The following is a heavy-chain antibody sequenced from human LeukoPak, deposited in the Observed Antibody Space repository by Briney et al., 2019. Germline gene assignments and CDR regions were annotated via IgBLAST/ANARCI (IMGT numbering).Heavy chain of an antibody. D-gene: IGHD3-10*01. CDR2: ISYSGSR. V-gene: IGHV4-59*08. CDR1: GGSISNSY. J-gene: IGHJ4*02. Sequence: SETLSLTCTVSGGSISNSYWSWIRHPPGKGLEWIGFISYSGSRNYNPSLNSRVTISVDTSKNQFSLKLNYVTAADTAVYYCATMAEDGSGEWGPGTLVTVSS. CDR3: ATMAEDGSGE.